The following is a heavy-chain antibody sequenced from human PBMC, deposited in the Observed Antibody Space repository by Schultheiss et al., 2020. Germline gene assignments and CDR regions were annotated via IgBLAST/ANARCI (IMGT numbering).Heavy chain of an antibody. J-gene: IGHJ5*02. Sequence: GGSLRLSCAASGFTFSSYAMSWVRQAPGKGLEWVGRIESKTDGGATDYAAPVKGRFTISRDDAENTVYLQMNSLRAEDTAVYYCAKDGTGTGVLGYNWFDPWGQGTLVTVSS. CDR3: AKDGTGTGVLGYNWFDP. V-gene: IGHV3-15*04. D-gene: IGHD1-1*01. CDR1: GFTFSSYA. CDR2: IESKTDGGAT.